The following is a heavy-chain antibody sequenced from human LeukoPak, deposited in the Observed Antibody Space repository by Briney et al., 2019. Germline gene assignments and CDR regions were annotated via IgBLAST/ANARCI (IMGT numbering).Heavy chain of an antibody. CDR2: IYYSGST. D-gene: IGHD3-10*02. J-gene: IGHJ3*02. Sequence: PSETLSLTCTVSGGSISSYYWSWIRQPPGKGLEWIGYIYYSGSTSYNPSLKSRVTISVDTSKNQFSLKLSSVTAADTAVYYCARDSPVRGYAFDIWGQGTMVTVSS. CDR3: ARDSPVRGYAFDI. CDR1: GGSISSYY. V-gene: IGHV4-59*01.